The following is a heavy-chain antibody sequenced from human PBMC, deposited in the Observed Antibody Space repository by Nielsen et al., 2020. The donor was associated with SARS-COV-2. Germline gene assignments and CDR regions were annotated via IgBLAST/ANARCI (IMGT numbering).Heavy chain of an antibody. CDR3: ARDESSRGRGSAHGAFDI. D-gene: IGHD3-10*01. V-gene: IGHV4-4*02. CDR2: IYHSGST. Sequence: SETLSLTCAVSGGSISSSNWWSWVRQPPGKGLEWIGEIYHSGSTNYNPSLKSRVTISVDKSKNQFSLKLSSVTAADTAVYYCARDESSRGRGSAHGAFDIWGQGTMVTVSS. J-gene: IGHJ3*02. CDR1: GGSISSSNW.